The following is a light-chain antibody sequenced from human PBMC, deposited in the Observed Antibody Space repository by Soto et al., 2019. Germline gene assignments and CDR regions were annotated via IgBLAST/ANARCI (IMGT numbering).Light chain of an antibody. CDR1: QSISSY. CDR3: QQSYGSPWT. J-gene: IGKJ1*01. CDR2: AAS. V-gene: IGKV1-39*01. Sequence: DIQMTQSPSSLSASVGDRVTITCRPSQSISSYLNWYQQKPGKAPNLLIYAASSLQSGVPSRFIASGSGTDFTLTISSLQPEDFATYYCQQSYGSPWTFGQGTKVEIK.